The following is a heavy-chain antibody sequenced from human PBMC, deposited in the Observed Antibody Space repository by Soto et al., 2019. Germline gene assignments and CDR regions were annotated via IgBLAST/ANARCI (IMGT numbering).Heavy chain of an antibody. Sequence: EVQLLESGGGLVQPGGSLRLSCAAFGLTFSSNAWSWFPQAPGKGLEWVSAISGSGGSTYYADSVKGRCTISRDNSKNTLYLQMNSLRADDTAVYYCAIKPQELPVGYDSYYGMDVWGQGTTVTVSS. CDR1: GLTFSSNA. CDR2: ISGSGGST. V-gene: IGHV3-23*01. CDR3: AIKPQELPVGYDSYYGMDV. J-gene: IGHJ6*02. D-gene: IGHD5-12*01.